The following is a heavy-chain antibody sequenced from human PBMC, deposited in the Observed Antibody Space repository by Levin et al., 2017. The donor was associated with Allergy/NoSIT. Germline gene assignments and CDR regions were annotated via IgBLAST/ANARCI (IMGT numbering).Heavy chain of an antibody. CDR2: ISRGSGTT. V-gene: IGHV3-48*02. Sequence: PGGSLRLSCATSGFTFSAYGLSWVRRAPGKGLEWVSYISRGSGTTYYADSVQGRFTISRDNAKNSLHLQMNGLRDEDTALYYCVRVLGPTSGGSWGFDYWGQGTLVAVSS. J-gene: IGHJ4*02. CDR1: GFTFSAYG. CDR3: VRVLGPTSGGSWGFDY. D-gene: IGHD1-26*01.